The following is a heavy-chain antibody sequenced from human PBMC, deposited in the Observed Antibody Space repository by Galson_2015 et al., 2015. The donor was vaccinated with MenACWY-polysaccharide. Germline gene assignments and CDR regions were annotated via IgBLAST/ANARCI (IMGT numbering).Heavy chain of an antibody. CDR3: AKDWTGLWGGAGRFDH. J-gene: IGHJ5*02. CDR1: GFTFTSYA. V-gene: IGHV3-23*01. D-gene: IGHD3/OR15-3a*01. Sequence: SLRLSCAASGFTFTSYAMSWVRQAPGKGLEWVSAIRSSGTNTYYADSVKGRFTISRDNSKNTLYLQMNSLRAEDTAVYYCAKDWTGLWGGAGRFDHWGQGTLVTVSS. CDR2: IRSSGTNT.